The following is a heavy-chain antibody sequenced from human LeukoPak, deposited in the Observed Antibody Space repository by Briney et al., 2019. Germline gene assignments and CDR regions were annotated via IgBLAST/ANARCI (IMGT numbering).Heavy chain of an antibody. V-gene: IGHV3-7*04. J-gene: IGHJ4*02. D-gene: IGHD1-1*01. CDR3: ARDGMPFDS. CDR2: INQDGSEK. Sequence: PGGSLRLSCAASGYRFSSYWMSWVRQAPGKGLAWVANINQDGSEKYHVDSVKGRFTISRDNAKNSLYLEMNSLRVEDTAVYYCARDGMPFDSWGRGTLVTVSS. CDR1: GYRFSSYW.